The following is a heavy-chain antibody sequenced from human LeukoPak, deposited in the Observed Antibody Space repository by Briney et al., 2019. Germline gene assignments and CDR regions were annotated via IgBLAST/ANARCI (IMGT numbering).Heavy chain of an antibody. CDR2: INHSGST. CDR1: GGSFSGYY. D-gene: IGHD5-18*01. J-gene: IGHJ6*03. Sequence: SSETLSLTCAVYGGSFSGYYWSWIRQPPGKGLEWIGEINHSGSTNYNPSLKSRVTISVDTSKSQFSLKLSSVTAADTAVYYCARDVRGYSYGYSYYYYYMDVWGKGTTVTVSS. CDR3: ARDVRGYSYGYSYYYYYMDV. V-gene: IGHV4-34*01.